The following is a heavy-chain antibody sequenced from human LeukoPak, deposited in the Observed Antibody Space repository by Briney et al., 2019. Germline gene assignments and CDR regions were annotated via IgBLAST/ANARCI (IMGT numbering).Heavy chain of an antibody. D-gene: IGHD4-17*01. V-gene: IGHV1-18*01. Sequence: ASVKVSCKASGYTFTSYGISWVRKAPGQGLEWMGWISAYNGNTNYAQKLQGRVTMTTDTSTSTAYMELRSLRSDDTAVYYCARDFYGETQVYYFDYWGQGTLVTVSS. J-gene: IGHJ4*02. CDR2: ISAYNGNT. CDR3: ARDFYGETQVYYFDY. CDR1: GYTFTSYG.